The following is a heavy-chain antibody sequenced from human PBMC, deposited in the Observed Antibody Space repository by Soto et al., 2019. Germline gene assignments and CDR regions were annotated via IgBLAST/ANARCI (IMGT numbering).Heavy chain of an antibody. D-gene: IGHD6-19*01. Sequence: QVQLVESGGGVVQPGRSLRLSCAASGFTFSSYAMHWVRQAPGKGLEWVAVISYDGSNKYYADSVKGRFTISRDNSKNTLYLQMNSLRAEDTAVYYCASGSGWYREYFQHWGQGTLVTVSS. CDR2: ISYDGSNK. CDR1: GFTFSSYA. J-gene: IGHJ1*01. V-gene: IGHV3-30-3*01. CDR3: ASGSGWYREYFQH.